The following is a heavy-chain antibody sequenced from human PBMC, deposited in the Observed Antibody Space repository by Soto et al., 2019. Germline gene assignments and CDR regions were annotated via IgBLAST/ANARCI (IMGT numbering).Heavy chain of an antibody. D-gene: IGHD3-3*01. J-gene: IGHJ4*02. V-gene: IGHV3-74*01. CDR3: ARRAFGAYYLDS. CDR2: IKGDVITT. Sequence: EVQLVEFGGGLVHPGWSLRLSCVASGYTFSNYWIHWVRQAPGEGLVWVSRIKGDVITTNYSHSVKVRFTTSRDNAKNTVFLQISSLMANDPAVYYCARRAFGAYYLDSWDQGTLVIV. CDR1: GYTFSNYW.